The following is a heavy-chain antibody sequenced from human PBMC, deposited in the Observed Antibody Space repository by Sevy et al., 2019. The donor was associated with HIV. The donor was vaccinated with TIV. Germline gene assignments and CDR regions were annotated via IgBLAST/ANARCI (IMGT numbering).Heavy chain of an antibody. J-gene: IGHJ4*02. Sequence: GGSLRLSCAVSGFNFSNYSMDWVRQAPGNGLEWVSYISSSSSTIYYADSVKGRFTISRDNAKNSLYLQMNSLRDEDTAVYYCARALLLWFGELSPEDYWGQGTLVTVSS. V-gene: IGHV3-48*02. CDR1: GFNFSNYS. CDR3: ARALLLWFGELSPEDY. D-gene: IGHD3-10*01. CDR2: ISSSSSTI.